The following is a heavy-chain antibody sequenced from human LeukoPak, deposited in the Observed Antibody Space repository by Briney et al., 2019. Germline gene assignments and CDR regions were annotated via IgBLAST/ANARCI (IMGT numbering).Heavy chain of an antibody. D-gene: IGHD6-13*01. CDR1: GYTFTSYG. V-gene: IGHV1-18*01. CDR2: ISAYNGNT. Sequence: ASVTVSFKASGYTFTSYGISWVRQAPGQGLEWIGWISAYNGNTNYAQKLQGRVTMTTDTSTSTAYMELRSLRSDDTAVYYCARGSSSWYSIDYWGQGTLVTVSS. J-gene: IGHJ4*02. CDR3: ARGSSSWYSIDY.